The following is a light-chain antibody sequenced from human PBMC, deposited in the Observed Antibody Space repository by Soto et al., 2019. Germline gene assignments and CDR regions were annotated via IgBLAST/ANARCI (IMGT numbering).Light chain of an antibody. J-gene: IGLJ2*01. CDR3: QTWGTGIHVV. CDR1: SGHSSYA. V-gene: IGLV4-69*01. CDR2: LNSDGSH. Sequence: VLTQSPSASASLGASVKLTCTLSSGHSSYAIAWHQQQPEKGPRYLMKLNSDGSHSKGDGIPDRFSGSRSGAEWYLTISSLQSEDEADYYCQTWGTGIHVVFGGGTKVTVL.